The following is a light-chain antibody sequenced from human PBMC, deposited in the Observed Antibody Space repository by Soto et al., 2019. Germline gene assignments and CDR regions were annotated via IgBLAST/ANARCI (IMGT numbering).Light chain of an antibody. J-gene: IGKJ2*01. V-gene: IGKV3-20*01. CDR2: GAS. CDR3: QQYARSPYT. CDR1: QTVTSGY. Sequence: EIVLTQSPGTLSLSPGERAILSCRASQTVTSGYLAWYQQRPGQAPRLLIFGASYRATDIPDRFSGSGSGTDFTLTISGLEPEDFAVFYCQQYARSPYTFGQGTNLEI.